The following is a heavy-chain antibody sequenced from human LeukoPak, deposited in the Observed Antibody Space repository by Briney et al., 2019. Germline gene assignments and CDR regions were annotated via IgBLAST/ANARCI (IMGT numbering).Heavy chain of an antibody. J-gene: IGHJ4*02. D-gene: IGHD3-9*01. Sequence: GGSLRLSCAASGFTFSSYAMSWVRQAPGKGLEWVSAISGSGGSTYYADSVKGRFTISRDNSKNTLYLQMNSLRSEDTAVYYCARGAKIGDILTGPFDYWGQGTLVTVSS. CDR1: GFTFSSYA. CDR2: ISGSGGST. V-gene: IGHV3-23*01. CDR3: ARGAKIGDILTGPFDY.